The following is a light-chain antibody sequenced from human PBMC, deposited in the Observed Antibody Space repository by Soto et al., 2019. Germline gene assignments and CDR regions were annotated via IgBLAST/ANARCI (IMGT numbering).Light chain of an antibody. CDR2: EVS. V-gene: IGLV2-14*01. CDR1: SSDVGGYNY. J-gene: IGLJ1*01. CDR3: SSYTASSTLL. Sequence: QSALTQPASVSGSPGQSITISCTGSSSDVGGYNYVSWYQQHPGKAPKLMIYEVSNRPSGISNRFSGSKSGNTASLTISGLQADDEADYYCSSYTASSTLLFGTGTKVTVL.